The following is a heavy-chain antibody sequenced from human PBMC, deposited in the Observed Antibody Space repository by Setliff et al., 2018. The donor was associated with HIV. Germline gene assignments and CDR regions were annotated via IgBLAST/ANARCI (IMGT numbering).Heavy chain of an antibody. CDR2: IRYDGSNK. CDR3: ARDRPKWEPLSAVDY. Sequence: GSLRLSCAASGFTFSSYGMHWVRQAPGKGLEWVAFIRYDGSNKYYADSVKGRFTISRDNSKNTLYLQMNSLRAEDTAVYYCARDRPKWEPLSAVDYWGQGALVTVSS. CDR1: GFTFSSYG. V-gene: IGHV3-30*02. D-gene: IGHD1-26*01. J-gene: IGHJ4*02.